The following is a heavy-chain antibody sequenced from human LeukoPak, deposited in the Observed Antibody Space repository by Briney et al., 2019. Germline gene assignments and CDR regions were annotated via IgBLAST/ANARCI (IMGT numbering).Heavy chain of an antibody. V-gene: IGHV1-69*05. CDR1: GGTFSSYA. CDR2: IIPIFGTA. Sequence: SVKVSCKASGGTFSSYAISWVRQAPGQGLEWMGGIIPIFGTANYAQKFQGRATITTDESTSTAYMELSSLRTEDTALYYCAKSDRDPGAAYYFDYWGQGTLVTVSS. D-gene: IGHD2-15*01. J-gene: IGHJ4*02. CDR3: AKSDRDPGAAYYFDY.